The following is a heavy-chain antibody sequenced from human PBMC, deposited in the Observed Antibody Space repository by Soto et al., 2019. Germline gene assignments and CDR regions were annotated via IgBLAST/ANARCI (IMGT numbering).Heavy chain of an antibody. CDR3: ARDQRDSGSYYYFDY. CDR2: ISYDGSNK. CDR1: GFTFSSYA. J-gene: IGHJ4*02. Sequence: PGGSLRLSCAASGFTFSSYAMHWVRQAPGKGLEWVAVISYDGSNKYYADSVKGRFTISRDNSKNTLYLQMNSLRAEDTAVYYCARDQRDSGSYYYFDYWGQGTLVTVSS. D-gene: IGHD1-26*01. V-gene: IGHV3-30-3*01.